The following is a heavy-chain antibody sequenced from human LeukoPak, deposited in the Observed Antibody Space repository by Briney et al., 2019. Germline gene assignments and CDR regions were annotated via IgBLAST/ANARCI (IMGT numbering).Heavy chain of an antibody. D-gene: IGHD5-18*01. Sequence: GGSLRLSCAASGFTFTTYWMHWVRQAPGKGLVWVSHINSDGSITSHADSVKGRFTISRDNAKNTLYLQMNSLRAEDTAVYYCARDAVDTANAVWGQGTTVTVSS. CDR1: GFTFTTYW. CDR2: INSDGSIT. V-gene: IGHV3-74*01. J-gene: IGHJ6*02. CDR3: ARDAVDTANAV.